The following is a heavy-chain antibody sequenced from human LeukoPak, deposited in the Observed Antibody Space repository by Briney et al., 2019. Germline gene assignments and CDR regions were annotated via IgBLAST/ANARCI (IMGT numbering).Heavy chain of an antibody. CDR2: IYYSGST. D-gene: IGHD4-11*01. V-gene: IGHV4-30-4*01. J-gene: IGHJ4*02. CDR1: GESFSGYF. CDR3: ARLDDYSNYYLLDY. Sequence: PSETLSLTCAVYGESFSGYFWTWIRQPPGKGLEWIGYIYYSGSTYYNPSLKSRVTISVDTSKNQFSLKLSSVTAADTAVYYCARLDDYSNYYLLDYWGQGTLVTVSS.